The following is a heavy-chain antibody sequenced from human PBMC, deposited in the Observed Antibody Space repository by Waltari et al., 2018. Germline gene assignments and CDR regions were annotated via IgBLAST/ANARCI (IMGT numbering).Heavy chain of an antibody. CDR3: ARGPAWGGDPQPHPDWYFDL. Sequence: QVQLQQWGAGLFKPSETLSLTCAVYGGSFSGYYWSWIRQPPGKGLEWTGVINHSGSTNYSPSLKSRVTISVDTSKNQFSLKLSSVTAADTAVYYCARGPAWGGDPQPHPDWYFDLWGRGTLVTVSS. J-gene: IGHJ2*01. CDR2: INHSGST. CDR1: GGSFSGYY. D-gene: IGHD2-21*02. V-gene: IGHV4-34*01.